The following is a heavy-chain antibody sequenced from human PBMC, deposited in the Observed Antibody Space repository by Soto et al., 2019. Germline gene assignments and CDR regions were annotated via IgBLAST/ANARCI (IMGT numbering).Heavy chain of an antibody. Sequence: EVQLVESGGDLVQPGGSLKLSCTGLGFNFSGSALHWVRQPSGKGLEWVGRIRGRAKKYATSYAASVRGRFYLSRDDSKTTAFLQMNSLRDEDTGVYLCCGRGGDSLQDIWGQGTLVTVSS. D-gene: IGHD4-17*01. J-gene: IGHJ4*02. CDR3: CGRGGDSLQDI. V-gene: IGHV3-73*01. CDR1: GFNFSGSA. CDR2: IRGRAKKYAT.